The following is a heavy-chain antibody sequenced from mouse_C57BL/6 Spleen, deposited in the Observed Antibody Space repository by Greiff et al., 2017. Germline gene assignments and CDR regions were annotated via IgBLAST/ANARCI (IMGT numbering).Heavy chain of an antibody. D-gene: IGHD4-1*01. CDR2: IRLKSDNYAT. V-gene: IGHV6-3*01. J-gene: IGHJ2*01. Sequence: EVQRVESGGGLVQPGGSMKLSCVASGFTFSNYWMNWVRQSPEKGLEWVAQIRLKSDNYATHYAKSVKGRFTISRDDSKSSVYLQMNNLRAEDTGIDYCTTANWDVYYLDYWGQGTTLTVSS. CDR1: GFTFSNYW. CDR3: TTANWDVYYLDY.